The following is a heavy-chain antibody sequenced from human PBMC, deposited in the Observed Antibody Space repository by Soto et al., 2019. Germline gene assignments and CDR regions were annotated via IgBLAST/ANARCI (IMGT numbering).Heavy chain of an antibody. CDR1: GFTFSSYA. CDR2: ISYDGSNK. Sequence: QVQLVESGGGVVQPGRSLRLSCAASGFTFSSYAMHWVRQAPGKGLEWVAVISYDGSNKYYADSVKGRFTISRDNSKNTLYLQMNSLRAEDTAVYYCASSFYIGSSSWYLVDYYYYCGMDVWGQGTTVTVSS. D-gene: IGHD6-13*01. V-gene: IGHV3-30-3*01. J-gene: IGHJ6*02. CDR3: ASSFYIGSSSWYLVDYYYYCGMDV.